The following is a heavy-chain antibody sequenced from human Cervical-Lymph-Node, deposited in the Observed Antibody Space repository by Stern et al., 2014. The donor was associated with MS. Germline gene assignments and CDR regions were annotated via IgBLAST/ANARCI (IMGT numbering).Heavy chain of an antibody. V-gene: IGHV3-30-3*01. D-gene: IGHD7-27*01. CDR2: ISYDGSNK. CDR3: ARDGDQDAFDI. Sequence: VQLVESGGGVVQPGRSLRLSCAASGFTFSSYAMHWVRQAPGKGLEWVAVISYDGSNKYYADSVKGRFTISRDNSKNTLYLQMNSLRAEDTAVYYCARDGDQDAFDIWGQGTMVTVSS. J-gene: IGHJ3*02. CDR1: GFTFSSYA.